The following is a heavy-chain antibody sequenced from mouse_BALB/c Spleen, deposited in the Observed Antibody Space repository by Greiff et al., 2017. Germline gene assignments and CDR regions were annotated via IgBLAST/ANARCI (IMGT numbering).Heavy chain of an antibody. D-gene: IGHD1-2*01. CDR2: ILPGSGST. CDR3: ASLRLRREYYAMDY. Sequence: VLLVESGAELMKPGASVKISCKATGYTFSSYWIEWVKQRPGHGLEWIGEILPGSGSTNYNEKFKGKATFTADTSSNTAYMQLSSLTSEDSAVYYCASLRLRREYYAMDYWGQGTSVTVSS. CDR1: GYTFSSYW. J-gene: IGHJ4*01. V-gene: IGHV1-9*01.